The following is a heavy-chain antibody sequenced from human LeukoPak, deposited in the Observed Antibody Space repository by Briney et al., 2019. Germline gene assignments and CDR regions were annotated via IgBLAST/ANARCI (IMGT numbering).Heavy chain of an antibody. CDR2: IIPILGIA. Sequence: ASVKVSCKASGGTFSSYAISWVRQAPGQGLEWMGRIIPILGIANYAQKFQGRVTITTDKSTSTAYMELRSLRSEDTAVYYCASDSLRFLEWLFFDYWGQGTLVTVSS. J-gene: IGHJ4*02. CDR1: GGTFSSYA. V-gene: IGHV1-69*04. CDR3: ASDSLRFLEWLFFDY. D-gene: IGHD3-3*01.